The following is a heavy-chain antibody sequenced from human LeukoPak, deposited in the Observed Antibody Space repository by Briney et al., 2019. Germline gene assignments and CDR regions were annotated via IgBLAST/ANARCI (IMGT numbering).Heavy chain of an antibody. CDR2: VSGSGGST. D-gene: IGHD3-10*01. CDR1: GFTFSSYA. V-gene: IGHV3-23*01. CDR3: ANLVATGLDY. Sequence: PGGSLRLSCAASGFTFSSYAMSWVRQAPGKGLEWVSAVSGSGGSTYYADSVKGRFTISRDNSKNTLDLQMNSLRAEDTALYYCANLVATGLDYWGQGTLVTVSS. J-gene: IGHJ4*02.